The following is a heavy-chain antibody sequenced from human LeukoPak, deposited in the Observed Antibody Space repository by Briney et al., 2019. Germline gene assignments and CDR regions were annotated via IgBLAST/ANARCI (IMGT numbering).Heavy chain of an antibody. CDR2: IKQDGSEK. Sequence: PGGSLRLSCAASGFTFSNYWMSWVRQAPGKGLEWVANIKQDGSEKYYVDSVKGRFTISRDNAKNSLYLQMNSLRAEDTAVYYCARDKSYGSGSYYTSNWFDPWGRGTLVTVSS. J-gene: IGHJ5*02. CDR1: GFTFSNYW. V-gene: IGHV3-7*01. CDR3: ARDKSYGSGSYYTSNWFDP. D-gene: IGHD3-10*01.